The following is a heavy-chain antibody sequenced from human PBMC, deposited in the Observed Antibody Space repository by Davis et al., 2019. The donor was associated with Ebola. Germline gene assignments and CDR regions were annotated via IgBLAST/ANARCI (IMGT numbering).Heavy chain of an antibody. Sequence: SVKVSCKASGGTFSSYAISWVRQAPGQGLEWMGGIIPIFGTANYAQKFQGRVTITADKSTSTAYMELSSLRSEDTAVYYCARGLSRGVTGTNFDYWGQGTLVTVSS. CDR2: IIPIFGTA. D-gene: IGHD1/OR15-1a*01. V-gene: IGHV1-69*06. J-gene: IGHJ4*02. CDR3: ARGLSRGVTGTNFDY. CDR1: GGTFSSYA.